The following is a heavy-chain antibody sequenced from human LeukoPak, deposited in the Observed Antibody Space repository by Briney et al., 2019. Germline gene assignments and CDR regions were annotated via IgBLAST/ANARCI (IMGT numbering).Heavy chain of an antibody. Sequence: PSETRSLTCTVSGGSISSYYWSWIRQPAGKGLEWIGRIYTSGSTNYNPSLKSRVTISVDKSKNQFSLKLSSVTAADTAVYYCARDLVYCSGGRCYSNNWFDPWGQGTLVTVSS. CDR2: IYTSGST. CDR1: GGSISSYY. D-gene: IGHD2-15*01. V-gene: IGHV4-4*07. CDR3: ARDLVYCSGGRCYSNNWFDP. J-gene: IGHJ5*02.